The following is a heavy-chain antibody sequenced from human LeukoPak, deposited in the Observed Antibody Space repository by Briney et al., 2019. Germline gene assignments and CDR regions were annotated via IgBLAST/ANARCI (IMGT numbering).Heavy chain of an antibody. J-gene: IGHJ4*02. CDR1: GFTFSSHA. CDR3: AKFADCSGGSCYRNFDY. D-gene: IGHD2-15*01. V-gene: IGHV3-23*01. Sequence: QTGGSLRLSCAASGFTFSSHAMSWVRQAPGKGLEGVSTVSVSGGHTYTYYADSVKGRFTISRDNSKNTLYLQMKSLRAEDTAVHYCAKFADCSGGSCYRNFDYWGQGTLVTVSS. CDR2: VSVSGGHTYT.